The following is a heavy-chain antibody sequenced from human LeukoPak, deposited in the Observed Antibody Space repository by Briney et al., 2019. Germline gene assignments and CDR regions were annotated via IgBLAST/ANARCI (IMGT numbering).Heavy chain of an antibody. D-gene: IGHD2-21*02. Sequence: SGTLSLTCAVSGGSISSSNWWSWVRQPPGKGLEWIGEIYHSGSTNYNSSLKSRVTISVDKSKNQFSLKLSSVTAADTAVYYCARGGDILASYRPWAWGQGTLVTVSS. V-gene: IGHV4-4*02. CDR3: ARGGDILASYRPWA. J-gene: IGHJ5*02. CDR1: GGSISSSNW. CDR2: IYHSGST.